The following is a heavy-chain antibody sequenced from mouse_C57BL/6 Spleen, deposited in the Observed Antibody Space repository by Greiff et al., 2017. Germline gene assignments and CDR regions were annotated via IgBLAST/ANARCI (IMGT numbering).Heavy chain of an antibody. J-gene: IGHJ1*03. D-gene: IGHD1-1*01. CDR2: INPYNGGT. Sequence: VQLQQSGPVLVKPGASVKMSCKASGYTFTDYYMNWVKQSHGKSLEWIGVINPYNGGTSYNQKFKGKATLTVDKSSSTAYMERNSLTSEDSAVYYCARGISYGSSYDWYFDVWGTGTTVTVSS. V-gene: IGHV1-19*01. CDR1: GYTFTDYY. CDR3: ARGISYGSSYDWYFDV.